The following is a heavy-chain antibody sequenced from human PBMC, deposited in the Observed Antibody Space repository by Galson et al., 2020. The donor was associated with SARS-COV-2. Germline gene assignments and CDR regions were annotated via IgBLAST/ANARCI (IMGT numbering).Heavy chain of an antibody. Sequence: SETLSLTCSVSGGSISSNNYFWVWIRQPPGKGPEWIGNIFYNLNTYYNPSLRRRVAISVDTSKNQFSLKVTSVTAADTGVYYCARHAHYYNDMDVWGQGTTVTVSS. CDR2: IFYNLNT. CDR1: GGSISSNNYF. CDR3: ARHAHYYNDMDV. V-gene: IGHV4-39*01. J-gene: IGHJ6*02.